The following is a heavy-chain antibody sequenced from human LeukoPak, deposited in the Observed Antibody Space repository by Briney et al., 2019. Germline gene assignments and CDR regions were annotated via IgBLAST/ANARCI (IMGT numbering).Heavy chain of an antibody. CDR2: ISGSGGST. V-gene: IGHV3-23*01. CDR3: AKNGSSSWYGHDNWFDP. CDR1: GFTFSSYA. J-gene: IGHJ5*02. D-gene: IGHD6-13*01. Sequence: GGSLRLSCAASGFTFSSYAMSWVRQAPGKGLEWVSAISGSGGSTYYADSVKGRFTISRDNSKNTLYLQMNSLRAEDTAVYYCAKNGSSSWYGHDNWFDPWGQGTLVTVSS.